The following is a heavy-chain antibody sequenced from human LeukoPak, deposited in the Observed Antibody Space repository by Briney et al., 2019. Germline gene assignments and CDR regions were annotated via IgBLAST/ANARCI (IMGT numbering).Heavy chain of an antibody. J-gene: IGHJ3*02. V-gene: IGHV4-38-2*02. CDR3: ARENLNDCSGGSCYSSAFDI. Sequence: SETLSLTCTVSGYSISSGYYWGWIRQPPGKGLEWIGSIYHSGSTYYNPSLKSRVTISVDTSKNQFSLKLSSVTAADTAVYYCARENLNDCSGGSCYSSAFDIWGQGTMVTVSS. CDR2: IYHSGST. CDR1: GYSISSGYY. D-gene: IGHD2-15*01.